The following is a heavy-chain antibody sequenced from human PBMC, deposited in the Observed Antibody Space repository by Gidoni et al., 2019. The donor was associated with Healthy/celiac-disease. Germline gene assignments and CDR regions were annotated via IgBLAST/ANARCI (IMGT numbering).Heavy chain of an antibody. J-gene: IGHJ1*01. CDR3: ARSIAAAGRRSFQH. D-gene: IGHD6-13*01. V-gene: IGHV4-34*01. Sequence: QVQLQQWGAGLLKPSETLSLTCAVYGGSFSGYYWSWIRQPPGKGLEWIGEINHSGSTHYNPSLKSRVIISVDTSKNQFSLKLSSVTAADTAVYYCARSIAAAGRRSFQHWGQGTLVTVSS. CDR2: INHSGST. CDR1: GGSFSGYY.